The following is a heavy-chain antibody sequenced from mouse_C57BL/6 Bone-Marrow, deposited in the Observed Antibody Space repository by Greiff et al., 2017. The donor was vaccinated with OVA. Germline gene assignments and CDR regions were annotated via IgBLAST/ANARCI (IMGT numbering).Heavy chain of an antibody. J-gene: IGHJ1*03. CDR1: GYTFTSYW. CDR3: ARRSRYYGKGCDV. Sequence: QVQLQQPGAELVKPGASVKMSCKASGYTFTSYWITWVKQRPGQGLEWIGDIYPGSGSTNYNEKFKSKATLTVDTSSSTAYMQLSSLTSEDSAVYYCARRSRYYGKGCDVWGTGTTVTVSA. V-gene: IGHV1-55*01. CDR2: IYPGSGST. D-gene: IGHD1-1*01.